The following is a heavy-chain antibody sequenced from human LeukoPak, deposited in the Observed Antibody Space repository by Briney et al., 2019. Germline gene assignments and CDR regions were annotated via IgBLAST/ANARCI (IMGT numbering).Heavy chain of an antibody. J-gene: IGHJ3*02. CDR2: ITSDASNT. V-gene: IGHV3-74*01. CDR1: GFTFSNYW. D-gene: IGHD3-10*01. CDR3: AREFEGQEAGAYGSGSYDVFDI. Sequence: GGSLRLFCAASGFTFSNYWMHRVRRAPGEGLVWVSRITSDASNTSYADSVKGRFTISRDNAKNTLYLRMNSLRAEDTAVYSCAREFEGQEAGAYGSGSYDVFDIWGQGTMVTVSS.